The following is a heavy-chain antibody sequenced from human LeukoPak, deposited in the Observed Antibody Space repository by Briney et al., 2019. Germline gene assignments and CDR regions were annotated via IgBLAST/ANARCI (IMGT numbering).Heavy chain of an antibody. CDR1: GFNFRDHW. CDR3: AKDSGHCGGDCYTDY. Sequence: GGSLRLSCAASGFNFRDHWMDWVRQAPGKGLEWVSAISGSGGSTYYADSVKGRFTISRDNSKNTLYLQMNSLRAEDTAVYYCAKDSGHCGGDCYTDYWGQGTLVTVSS. D-gene: IGHD2-21*02. J-gene: IGHJ4*02. CDR2: ISGSGGST. V-gene: IGHV3-23*01.